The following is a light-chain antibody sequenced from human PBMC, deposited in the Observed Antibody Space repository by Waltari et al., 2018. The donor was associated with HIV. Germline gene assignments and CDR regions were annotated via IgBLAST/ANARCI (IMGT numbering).Light chain of an antibody. CDR1: QSVVSTH. Sequence: EIVLTQSPGTLSLSPGDSATLSCRASQSVVSTHFAWHQQKPGQAPRLLIYGASNRATGIPDRFSGSGSGTDFTLTISSLQADDVAVYYCQQYYTIDSTFGGGTKVEIK. CDR3: QQYYTIDST. J-gene: IGKJ4*01. V-gene: IGKV3-20*01. CDR2: GAS.